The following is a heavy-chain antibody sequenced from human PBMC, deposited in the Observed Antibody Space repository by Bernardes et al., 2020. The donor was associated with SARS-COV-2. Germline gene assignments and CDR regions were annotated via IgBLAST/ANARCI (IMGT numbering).Heavy chain of an antibody. CDR3: ASGPTTMTYWYFDL. D-gene: IGHD4-17*01. CDR2: FDVEDGEP. J-gene: IGHJ2*01. CDR1: GYTLTEFA. Sequence: ASVKVSCRVSGYTLTEFAMHWVRQARGKGLEWMGGFDVEDGEPDYPQRFQDRVTMTEDISADTVYMELSSLRSEDTAVYYCASGPTTMTYWYFDLWGRGTLVTVSS. V-gene: IGHV1-24*01.